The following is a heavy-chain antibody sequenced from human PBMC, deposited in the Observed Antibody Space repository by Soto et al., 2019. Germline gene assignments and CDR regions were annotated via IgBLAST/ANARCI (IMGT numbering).Heavy chain of an antibody. CDR1: GFSLSTSGVG. Sequence: QITLKESGPTLVKPTQTLTLTCTFSGFSLSTSGVGVGWIRQPPGKSLECLALIYWDDDKRYRPSLKSRVTIPKDTSKNQVVRTLTNVEPADSATYCCVLSLCASCCYWEVGSFDSWGQGNLVTVSS. J-gene: IGHJ4*02. CDR2: IYWDDDK. CDR3: VLSLCASCCYWEVGSFDS. D-gene: IGHD2-15*01. V-gene: IGHV2-5*02.